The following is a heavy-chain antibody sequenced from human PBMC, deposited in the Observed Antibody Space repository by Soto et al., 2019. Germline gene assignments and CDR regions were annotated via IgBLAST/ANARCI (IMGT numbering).Heavy chain of an antibody. D-gene: IGHD3-3*01. CDR1: GYTFTSYG. Sequence: ASVKVSCKASGYTFTSYGISWVRQAPGQGLEWMGWISAYNGNTNYAQKLQGRVTMTTDTSTSTAYMELGSLRSDDTAVYYCARNTFYDFWSGYTTQNWFDPWGQGTLVTVS. J-gene: IGHJ5*02. V-gene: IGHV1-18*01. CDR3: ARNTFYDFWSGYTTQNWFDP. CDR2: ISAYNGNT.